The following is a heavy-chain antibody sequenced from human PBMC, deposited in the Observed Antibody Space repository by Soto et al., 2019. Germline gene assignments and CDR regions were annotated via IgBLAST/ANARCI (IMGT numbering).Heavy chain of an antibody. V-gene: IGHV1-46*03. CDR1: GYTFTSYY. CDR2: INPSGGST. CDR3: ARDSRFGGVITYYGMDV. J-gene: IGHJ6*02. Sequence: ASVKVSCKASGYTFTSYYMHWVRQAPGQGLEWMGIINPSGGSTSYAQKFQGRVTMTRDTSTSTVYMELSSLRSEDTAVYYCARDSRFGGVITYYGMDVWGQGTTVTVSS. D-gene: IGHD3-16*02.